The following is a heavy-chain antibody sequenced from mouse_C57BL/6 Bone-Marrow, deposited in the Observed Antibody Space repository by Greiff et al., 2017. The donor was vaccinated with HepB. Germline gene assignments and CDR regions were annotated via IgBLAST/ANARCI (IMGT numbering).Heavy chain of an antibody. CDR2: INPNNGGT. Sequence: VQLQQSGPELVKPGASVKIPCKASGYTFTDYNMDWVKQSHGKSLEWIGDINPNNGGTIYNQKFKGKATLTVDKSSSTAYMELRSLTSEDTAVYYCARSYDGYYGYFDYWGQGTTLTVSS. J-gene: IGHJ2*01. D-gene: IGHD2-3*01. CDR1: GYTFTDYN. CDR3: ARSYDGYYGYFDY. V-gene: IGHV1-18*01.